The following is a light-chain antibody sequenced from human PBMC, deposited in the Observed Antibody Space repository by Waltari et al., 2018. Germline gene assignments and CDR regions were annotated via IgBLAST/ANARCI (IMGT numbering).Light chain of an antibody. CDR3: QQYYNWQET. CDR2: GAS. J-gene: IGKJ1*01. Sequence: EIVMTQSPATLSVSPGERATLSCRASQIVSSNLAWYQQKPGQAPRLLIYGASTRATRIPARFSGSGSGTEFTLTISSLQSEDFAVYYCQQYYNWQETFDQGTKVEIK. V-gene: IGKV3-15*01. CDR1: QIVSSN.